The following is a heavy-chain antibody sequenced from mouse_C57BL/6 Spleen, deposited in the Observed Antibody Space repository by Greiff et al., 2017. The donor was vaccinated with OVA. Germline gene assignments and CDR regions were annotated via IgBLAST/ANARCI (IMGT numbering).Heavy chain of an antibody. J-gene: IGHJ3*01. CDR2: IYPSDSET. Sequence: QVQLQQPGAELVRPGSSVKLSCKASGYTFTSYWLVWVKQRPGQGLEWIGNIYPSDSETHYNQKFKDKATVTVDKSSSTAYMQLRSLTAEDSAVYYCARGDYDEDWFAYWGQGTLVTVSA. CDR3: ARGDYDEDWFAY. D-gene: IGHD2-4*01. CDR1: GYTFTSYW. V-gene: IGHV1-61*01.